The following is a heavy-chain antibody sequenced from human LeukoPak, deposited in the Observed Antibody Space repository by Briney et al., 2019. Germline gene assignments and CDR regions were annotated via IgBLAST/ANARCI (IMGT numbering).Heavy chain of an antibody. CDR1: GFTFRSYG. CDR2: ISSSSSYI. D-gene: IGHD6-13*01. V-gene: IGHV3-21*01. Sequence: GGSLRLSCAASGFTFRSYGMNWVRQAPGKGLEWVSSISSSSSYIYYADSVKGRFTISRDNAKNSLYLQMNSLRAEDTAVYYCARTQNIAAAGPWDYWGQGTLVTVSS. J-gene: IGHJ4*02. CDR3: ARTQNIAAAGPWDY.